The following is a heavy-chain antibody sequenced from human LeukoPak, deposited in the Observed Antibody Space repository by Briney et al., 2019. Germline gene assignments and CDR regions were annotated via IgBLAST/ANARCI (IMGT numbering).Heavy chain of an antibody. J-gene: IGHJ4*02. CDR1: GGTFSRYA. CDR2: IIPIFGTA. D-gene: IGHD2-15*01. Sequence: ASVKVSCKASGGTFSRYAISWVRQAPGQGLEWMGGIIPIFGTANYAQKFQGRVTITADESTSTAYMELSSLRSEDTAVYYCARDGSGGSCYEYWGQGTLVTVSS. CDR3: ARDGSGGSCYEY. V-gene: IGHV1-69*13.